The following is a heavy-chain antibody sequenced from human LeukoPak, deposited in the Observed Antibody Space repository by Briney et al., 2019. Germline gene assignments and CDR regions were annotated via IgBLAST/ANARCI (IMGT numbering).Heavy chain of an antibody. CDR1: GFTFSSYA. CDR3: VRGVGVSRFNYLDP. D-gene: IGHD1-7*01. J-gene: IGHJ5*02. Sequence: PGGSLRLSCAASGFTFSSYAMSWVRQAPGKGLEWVSAISAVGAGTYYADSVKGRFTISRDNSKNTLYLQMNSLRDDDTAVYYCVRGVGVSRFNYLDPWGQGTLVIVSS. V-gene: IGHV3-23*01. CDR2: ISAVGAGT.